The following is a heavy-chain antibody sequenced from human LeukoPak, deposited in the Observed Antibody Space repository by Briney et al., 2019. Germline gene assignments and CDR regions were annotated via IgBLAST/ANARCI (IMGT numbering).Heavy chain of an antibody. CDR3: ARQGVDTANYYYGMDV. V-gene: IGHV5-51*01. J-gene: IGHJ6*04. D-gene: IGHD5-18*01. Sequence: GESLKISCKGSGYSFTSYWIGWVRQMPGKGLEWMGIIYPGDSDTRYSPSFQGQVTISADKSISTAYLQWSSLKASDTAMYYCARQGVDTANYYYGMDVWGKGTTVTVSS. CDR1: GYSFTSYW. CDR2: IYPGDSDT.